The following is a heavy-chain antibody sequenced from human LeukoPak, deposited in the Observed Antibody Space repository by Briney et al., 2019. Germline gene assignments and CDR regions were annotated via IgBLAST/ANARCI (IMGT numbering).Heavy chain of an antibody. Sequence: SGPTLVKPTQTLTLTCTFSGFSLSTSGVGVGWIRQPPGKALEWLALIYWDDDKRYSPSLKSRLTITKDTSKNQVVLTMTNMDPVDTATYYCAHLPRTTVVITSWFDPWGQGTLVTVSS. V-gene: IGHV2-5*02. CDR1: GFSLSTSGVG. D-gene: IGHD4-23*01. CDR3: AHLPRTTVVITSWFDP. CDR2: IYWDDDK. J-gene: IGHJ5*02.